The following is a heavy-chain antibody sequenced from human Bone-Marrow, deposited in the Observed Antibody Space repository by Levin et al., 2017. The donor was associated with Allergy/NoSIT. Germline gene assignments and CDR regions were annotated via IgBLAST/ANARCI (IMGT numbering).Heavy chain of an antibody. CDR2: VSTSVDNT. D-gene: IGHD6-13*01. CDR3: ARRGYRQVADY. CDR1: GYTFTSYG. J-gene: IGHJ4*02. Sequence: PEASVKVSCKTSGYTFTSYGISWVRQARGKGLEWMGWVSTSVDNTDYAENLKGRVTMTTDTSTNTVYMELRGLRSDDTAVYYCARRGYRQVADYWGQGTLVTVSS. V-gene: IGHV1-18*01.